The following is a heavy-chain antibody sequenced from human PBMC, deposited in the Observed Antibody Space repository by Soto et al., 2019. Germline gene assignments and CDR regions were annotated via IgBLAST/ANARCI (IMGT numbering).Heavy chain of an antibody. V-gene: IGHV4-34*01. CDR1: GGSFSGYY. D-gene: IGHD2-2*01. Sequence: SETLSLTCAVYGGSFSGYYWSWIRQPPGKGLEWIGEINHSGGTNYNPSLKSRVTISIDTANNHFSLRLSLVTAADTAVYYCARIRYQLPSSVVWFDPWGQGTLVTVSS. J-gene: IGHJ5*02. CDR3: ARIRYQLPSSVVWFDP. CDR2: INHSGGT.